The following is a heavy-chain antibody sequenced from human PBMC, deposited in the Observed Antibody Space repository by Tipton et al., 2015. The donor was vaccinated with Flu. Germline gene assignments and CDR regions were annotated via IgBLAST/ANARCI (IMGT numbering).Heavy chain of an antibody. V-gene: IGHV3-13*01. Sequence: SLRLSCAASGFTFSLYDIHWVRQVTGKSLEWVSAIGSAVDTHYSDSVKGRFTVTRDNVKNSLYLQMSGLRVGDTAVYYCVRGPLPDSNWYNGMDVWGQGTTVTVSS. CDR1: GFTFSLYD. D-gene: IGHD6-13*01. CDR3: VRGPLPDSNWYNGMDV. CDR2: IGSAVDT. J-gene: IGHJ6*02.